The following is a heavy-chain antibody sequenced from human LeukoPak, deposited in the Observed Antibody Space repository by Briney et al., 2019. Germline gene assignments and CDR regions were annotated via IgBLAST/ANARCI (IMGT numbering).Heavy chain of an antibody. Sequence: GRPLRLSCTGSGFNFGDNSVGWFRQAPGKGLEWVGFIRSKANGATTEYAASVKGGITISRDDSKSIAYLHMNSLKTEDTAVYYCATPSNWGRYGTFDVWGQGAMVNVSS. J-gene: IGHJ3*01. V-gene: IGHV3-49*03. D-gene: IGHD7-27*01. CDR1: GFNFGDNS. CDR3: ATPSNWGRYGTFDV. CDR2: IRSKANGATT.